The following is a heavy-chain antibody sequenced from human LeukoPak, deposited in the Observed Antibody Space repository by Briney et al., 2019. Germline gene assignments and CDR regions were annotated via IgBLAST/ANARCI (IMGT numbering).Heavy chain of an antibody. CDR3: ARYTPGISSSWYTQLDAFDI. Sequence: SETLSLTCTVSGGSISSYYWSWIRQPPGKGLEWIGYIYYSGSTNYNPSLKSRVTISVDTSKNQFSLELSSVTAADTAVYYCARYTPGISSSWYTQLDAFDIWGQGTMVTVSS. V-gene: IGHV4-59*08. J-gene: IGHJ3*02. D-gene: IGHD6-13*01. CDR2: IYYSGST. CDR1: GGSISSYY.